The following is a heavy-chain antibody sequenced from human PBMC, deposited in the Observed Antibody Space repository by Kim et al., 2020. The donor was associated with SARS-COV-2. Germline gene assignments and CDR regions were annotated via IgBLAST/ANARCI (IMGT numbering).Heavy chain of an antibody. CDR2: MNPNSGNT. CDR3: ARGDDPDYGDYIPASYYYYYGMDV. J-gene: IGHJ6*02. CDR1: GYTFTSYD. V-gene: IGHV1-8*01. Sequence: ASVKVSCKASGYTFTSYDINWVRQATGQGLEWMGWMNPNSGNTGYAQKFQGRVTMTRNTSISTAYMELSSLRSEDTAVYYCARGDDPDYGDYIPASYYYYYGMDVWGQGTTVTVSS. D-gene: IGHD4-17*01.